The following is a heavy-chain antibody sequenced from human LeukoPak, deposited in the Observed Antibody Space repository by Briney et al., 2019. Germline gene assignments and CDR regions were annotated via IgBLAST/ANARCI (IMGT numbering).Heavy chain of an antibody. D-gene: IGHD5-24*01. V-gene: IGHV1-69*01. CDR1: GGTFSSYA. J-gene: IGHJ4*02. Sequence: SVKVSCKASGGTFSSYAISWVRQAPGQGLEWMGGIIPILGTANYAQKFQGRVTITADESTSTAYMELSSLRSEDTAVYYCAGEGDGYQYYFDYWGQGTLVTVSS. CDR2: IIPILGTA. CDR3: AGEGDGYQYYFDY.